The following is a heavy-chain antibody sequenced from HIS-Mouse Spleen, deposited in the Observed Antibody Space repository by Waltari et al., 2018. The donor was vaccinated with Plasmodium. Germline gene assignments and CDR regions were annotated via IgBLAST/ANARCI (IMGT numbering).Heavy chain of an antibody. CDR2: ISGSGGST. V-gene: IGHV3-23*01. J-gene: IGHJ4*02. CDR1: GFPFSSYA. CDR3: GTAHHSSSWLDFDY. Sequence: EVQLLESGGGLVQPGGSLRLSCAASGFPFSSYAMRWVRQAPGKGLEWVSAISGSGGSTYYADSVKGRFTISRDNSKNTLYLQMNSLRAEDTAVYYCGTAHHSSSWLDFDYWGQGTLVTVSS. D-gene: IGHD6-13*01.